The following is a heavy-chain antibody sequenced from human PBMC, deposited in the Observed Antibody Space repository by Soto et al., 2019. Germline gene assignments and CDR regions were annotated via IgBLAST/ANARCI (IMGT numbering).Heavy chain of an antibody. CDR2: TYYKSKWYN. CDR1: GDSVSSSSAA. V-gene: IGHV6-1*01. CDR3: ARERKYQLLSWYWFDP. Sequence: PSQTLSLTCAISGDSVSSSSAAWNWIRQSPSRGREWLGRTYYKSKWYNDYAVSVKSRITITPDTSKNQFSLQLTSVTPEDTAVYYCARERKYQLLSWYWFDPWGQGTLVTVSS. J-gene: IGHJ5*02. D-gene: IGHD2-2*01.